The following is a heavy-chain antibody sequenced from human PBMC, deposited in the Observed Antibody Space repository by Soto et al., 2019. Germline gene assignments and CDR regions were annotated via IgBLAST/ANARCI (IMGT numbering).Heavy chain of an antibody. D-gene: IGHD6-13*01. CDR1: GYSFSTDW. Sequence: GESLKISCKASGYSFSTDWIAWVRQMPGKGLEWMGVIYPGDSDTRYSPSLQGQVTMSVDKSIHTAYLHWSSLRTSDSAMYYCARSRAAAGTPFDLWGQGTLVTVSS. V-gene: IGHV5-51*01. CDR3: ARSRAAAGTPFDL. CDR2: IYPGDSDT. J-gene: IGHJ4*02.